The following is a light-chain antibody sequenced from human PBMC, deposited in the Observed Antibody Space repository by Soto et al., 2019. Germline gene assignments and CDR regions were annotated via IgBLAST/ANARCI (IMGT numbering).Light chain of an antibody. Sequence: IQPTQSPSSVSASVGDRVTISCRASQDISNGLAWYQQKPGKAPKPLIYATSSLQSGVPSRFSGSRSGTSFTFTISSLQAEDFATYYCQEAHGFPWMFGQGTRV. CDR1: QDISNG. V-gene: IGKV1-12*02. J-gene: IGKJ1*01. CDR3: QEAHGFPWM. CDR2: ATS.